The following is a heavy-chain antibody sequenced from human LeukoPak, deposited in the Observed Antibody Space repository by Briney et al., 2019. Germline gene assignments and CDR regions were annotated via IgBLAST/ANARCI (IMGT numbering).Heavy chain of an antibody. Sequence: PSETLSLTCTVSGGSISSYYWSWIRQPPGKGLEWIGYIYYSGSTNYNPSLKSRVTISVDTSKNQFSLKLSSVTAADTAVYYCARVSIAAAGWFDYWGQGTLVTVSS. CDR3: ARVSIAAAGWFDY. CDR1: GGSISSYY. J-gene: IGHJ4*02. D-gene: IGHD6-13*01. V-gene: IGHV4-59*12. CDR2: IYYSGST.